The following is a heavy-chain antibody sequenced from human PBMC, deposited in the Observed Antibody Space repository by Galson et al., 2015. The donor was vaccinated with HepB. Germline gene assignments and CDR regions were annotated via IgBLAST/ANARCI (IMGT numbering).Heavy chain of an antibody. J-gene: IGHJ4*02. CDR1: GFTFSSYS. Sequence: SLRLSCAASGFTFSSYSMNWVRQAPGKGLEWVSYISSSSSTIYYADSVKGRFTISRDNAKNSLYLQMNSLRAEDTAVYYCARDRYYDSSGYYYGGVGYWGQGTLVTVSS. V-gene: IGHV3-48*04. D-gene: IGHD3-22*01. CDR3: ARDRYYDSSGYYYGGVGY. CDR2: ISSSSSTI.